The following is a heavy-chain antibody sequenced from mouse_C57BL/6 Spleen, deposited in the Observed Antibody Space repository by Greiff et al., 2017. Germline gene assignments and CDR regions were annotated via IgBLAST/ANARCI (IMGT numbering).Heavy chain of an antibody. D-gene: IGHD2-1*01. CDR2: ISSGGDYI. CDR3: TRGGPYGNYRYAMDD. Sequence: EVQGVESGAGLVKPGGSLKLSCAASGFTFSSYAMSWVRQTPEKRLEWVAYISSGGDYIYYADTVKGRFTISRDNARNTLYLQMSSLKSEDTAMYYCTRGGPYGNYRYAMDDWGQGTSVTVSS. V-gene: IGHV5-9-1*02. CDR1: GFTFSSYA. J-gene: IGHJ4*01.